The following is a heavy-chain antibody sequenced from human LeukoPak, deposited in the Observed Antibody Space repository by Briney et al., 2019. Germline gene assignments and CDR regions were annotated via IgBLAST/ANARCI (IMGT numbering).Heavy chain of an antibody. CDR2: IYYSGST. D-gene: IGHD2-15*01. Sequence: SETLSLTCTVSGGSISSYYWSWIRQPPGKGLEWIGYIYYSGSTNYNPSLKSRVTISVDPSKNQFSLELSSVTAADTAVYYCAGGSDVAASDYWGQGTLVTVSS. CDR1: GGSISSYY. CDR3: AGGSDVAASDY. V-gene: IGHV4-59*01. J-gene: IGHJ4*02.